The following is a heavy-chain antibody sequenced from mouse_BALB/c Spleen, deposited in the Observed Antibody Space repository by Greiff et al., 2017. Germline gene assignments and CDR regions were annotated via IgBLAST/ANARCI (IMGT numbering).Heavy chain of an antibody. J-gene: IGHJ4*01. CDR2: ISYDGSN. CDR3: ARGPTYAMDY. CDR1: GYSITSGYY. Sequence: EVQRVESGPGLVKPSQSLSLTCSVTGYSITSGYYWNWIRQFPGNKLEWMGYISYDGSNNYNPSLKNRISITRDTSKNQFFLKLNSVTTEDTATYDCARGPTYAMDYWGQGTSVTVSS. D-gene: IGHD5-1*01. V-gene: IGHV3-6*02.